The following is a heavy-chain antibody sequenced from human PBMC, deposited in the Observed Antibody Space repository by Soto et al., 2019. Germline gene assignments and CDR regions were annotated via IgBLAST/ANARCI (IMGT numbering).Heavy chain of an antibody. J-gene: IGHJ5*02. CDR3: ARYFWSGYHVA. Sequence: SETLSLTCAVYGGSFSGYYWSWIRQPPGKGLEWIGEINHSGSTNYNPSLKSRVTISVDTSKNQFSLKLSSVTAADTAVYYCARYFWSGYHVAWGQGTLVTVSS. CDR1: GGSFSGYY. V-gene: IGHV4-34*01. D-gene: IGHD3-3*01. CDR2: INHSGST.